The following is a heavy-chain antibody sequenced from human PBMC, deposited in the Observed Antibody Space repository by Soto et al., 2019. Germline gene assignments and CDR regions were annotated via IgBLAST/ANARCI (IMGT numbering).Heavy chain of an antibody. CDR3: AREGSGYNF. CDR2: IVPVFGRP. D-gene: IGHD5-12*01. V-gene: IGHV1-69*13. Sequence: SVKVSCKASGGSFSNFGISWVRQAPGQGLEWMGGIVPVFGRPNYAQRFRGRLTITADESTSTGYMELISLRSDDTAVYYCAREGSGYNFWGQGTQVTVYS. CDR1: GGSFSNFG. J-gene: IGHJ4*02.